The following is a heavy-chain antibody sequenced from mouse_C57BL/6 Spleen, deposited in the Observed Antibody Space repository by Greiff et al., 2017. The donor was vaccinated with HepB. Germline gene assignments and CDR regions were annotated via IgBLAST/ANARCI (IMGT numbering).Heavy chain of an antibody. CDR1: GYTFTSYW. D-gene: IGHD1-3*01. V-gene: IGHV1-55*01. Sequence: QVQLKQPGAELVKPGASVKMSCKASGYTFTSYWITWVKQRPGQGLEWIGDIYPGSGSTNYNEKFKSKATLTVDTSSSTAYMQLSSLTSEDSAVYYCARTPKWYFDVWGTGTTVTVSS. CDR3: ARTPKWYFDV. J-gene: IGHJ1*03. CDR2: IYPGSGST.